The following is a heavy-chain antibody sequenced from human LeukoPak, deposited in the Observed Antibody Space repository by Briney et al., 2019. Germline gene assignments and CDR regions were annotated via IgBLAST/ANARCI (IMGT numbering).Heavy chain of an antibody. Sequence: SGGSLRLSCAASGFTFSSYAMHWVRQAPGKGLEWVAVISYDGSNKYYADSVKGRFTISRDNSKNTLYLQMNSLRAEDTAVYYCARDGGIAGSLDYWGQGTLVTVSS. J-gene: IGHJ4*02. CDR3: ARDGGIAGSLDY. D-gene: IGHD6-13*01. V-gene: IGHV3-30-3*01. CDR2: ISYDGSNK. CDR1: GFTFSSYA.